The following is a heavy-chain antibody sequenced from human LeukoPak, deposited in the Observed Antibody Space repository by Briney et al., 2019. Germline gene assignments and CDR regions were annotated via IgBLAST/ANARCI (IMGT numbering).Heavy chain of an antibody. J-gene: IGHJ4*02. D-gene: IGHD2-15*01. V-gene: IGHV1-18*01. CDR2: ISAYNGNT. CDR1: GYTFTSYG. Sequence: ASLKVSCKASGYTFTSYGISWVRQAPGQGLEWMGRISAYNGNTNYAQKLQGRVTMTTDTSTSTAYMELRSLRSDDTAVYYCARDLVVVAAALYYFDYWGQGTLVTVSS. CDR3: ARDLVVVAAALYYFDY.